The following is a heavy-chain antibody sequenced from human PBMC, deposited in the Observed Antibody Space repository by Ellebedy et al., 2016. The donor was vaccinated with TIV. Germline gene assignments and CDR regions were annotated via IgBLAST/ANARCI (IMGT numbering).Heavy chain of an antibody. CDR2: ISGSGGST. CDR1: GFTFSSYA. CDR3: AKDLEGPRGITIFGVVISDAFDI. V-gene: IGHV3-23*01. D-gene: IGHD3-3*01. Sequence: GGSLRLSXAASGFTFSSYAMSWVRQAPRKGLEWVSAISGSGGSTYYADSVKGRFTISRDNSKNTLYLQMNSLRAEDTAVYYCAKDLEGPRGITIFGVVISDAFDIWGQGTMVTVSS. J-gene: IGHJ3*02.